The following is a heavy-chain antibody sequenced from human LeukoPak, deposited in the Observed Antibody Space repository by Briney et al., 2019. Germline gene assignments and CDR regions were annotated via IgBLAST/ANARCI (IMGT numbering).Heavy chain of an antibody. J-gene: IGHJ4*02. CDR3: VREYHGGYFDF. Sequence: ASVKVSCKASGYTFTSYYMHWVRQAPEQGLEWLGVVYPSAGTSDPAQRFRARITLSDDTSTSTAYMELRSLKSEDTAIYFCVREYHGGYFDFWGQGTLVTVSS. V-gene: IGHV1-46*03. D-gene: IGHD3-16*01. CDR1: GYTFTSYY. CDR2: VYPSAGTS.